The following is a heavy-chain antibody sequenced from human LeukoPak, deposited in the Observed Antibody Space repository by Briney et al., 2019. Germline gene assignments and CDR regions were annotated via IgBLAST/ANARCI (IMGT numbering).Heavy chain of an antibody. D-gene: IGHD4-17*01. V-gene: IGHV3-48*03. J-gene: IGHJ4*02. Sequence: GGSLRLSCAASGFTFSSYEMNWVRQAPGKGLEWVSHISSSGSTIYYADSVKGRFTISRDNAKNSLYLQMNSLRAEDTAVYYCARDFYGDYDSYFDYWGQGTLVTVSS. CDR3: ARDFYGDYDSYFDY. CDR1: GFTFSSYE. CDR2: ISSSGSTI.